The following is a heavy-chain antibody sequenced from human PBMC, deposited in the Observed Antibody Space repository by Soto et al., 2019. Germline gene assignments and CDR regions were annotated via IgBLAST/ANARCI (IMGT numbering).Heavy chain of an antibody. Sequence: VQLAESGGGLVQPGRSLRLSCAASGFTFSSYWMHWVRQAPGKGLVWVSRINSDGSSTSYADSVKGRFTISRDNAKNTLYLQMNSLRAEDTAVYYCAREGNFWSGYSPYGMDVWGQGTTVTVSS. CDR3: AREGNFWSGYSPYGMDV. V-gene: IGHV3-74*01. CDR2: INSDGSST. D-gene: IGHD3-3*01. J-gene: IGHJ6*02. CDR1: GFTFSSYW.